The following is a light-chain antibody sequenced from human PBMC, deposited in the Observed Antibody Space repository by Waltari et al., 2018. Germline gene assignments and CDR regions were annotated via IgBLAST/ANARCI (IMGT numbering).Light chain of an antibody. V-gene: IGLV2-11*01. CDR2: DVS. J-gene: IGLJ3*02. CDR1: GSDVGDFHS. CDR3: CSYAGIWV. Sequence: QSALTHPRSVSGSPGQSVTISCAGTGSDVGDFHSVSWYQQHPGKAPKLVIFDVSKRPSGVPDRFSGSKSGTSASLTVAGLQAEDEADYYCCSYAGIWVFGGGTKLTVL.